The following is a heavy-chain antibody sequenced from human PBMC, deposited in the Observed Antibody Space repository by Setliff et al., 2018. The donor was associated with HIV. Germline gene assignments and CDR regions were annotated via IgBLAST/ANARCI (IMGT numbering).Heavy chain of an antibody. CDR1: GVSITSATYY. Sequence: SETLSLTCAVSGVSITSATYYWSWIRHSPGKGLEWIGYIDYSGSAFYNPSLKSRLTISRNTSKNQFSLRMKSVTAADTAVYYCAREGKTALVTKYFDYWGQGTLVTVSS. CDR2: IDYSGSA. D-gene: IGHD5-18*01. J-gene: IGHJ4*02. CDR3: AREGKTALVTKYFDY. V-gene: IGHV4-31*11.